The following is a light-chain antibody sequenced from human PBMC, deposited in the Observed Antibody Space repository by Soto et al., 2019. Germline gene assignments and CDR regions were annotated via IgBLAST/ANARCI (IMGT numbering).Light chain of an antibody. V-gene: IGLV2-14*03. J-gene: IGLJ1*01. CDR3: SSLTNSGTLYV. Sequence: QSALTQPASVSGSPGQSITISCTGTSSDIGAFNYVSWYLQHPGKAPKLMIYDVSTRPSGVSSRFSGSKSGNTASLTISGLQAEDESDYYCSSLTNSGTLYVFGPGTKLTVL. CDR1: SSDIGAFNY. CDR2: DVS.